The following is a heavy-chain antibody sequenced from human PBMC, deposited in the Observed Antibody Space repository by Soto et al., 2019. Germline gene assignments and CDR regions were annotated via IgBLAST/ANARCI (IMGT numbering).Heavy chain of an antibody. D-gene: IGHD2-2*01. Sequence: EVYLLESGGGLVQPGGSLRLSCAASGFIFSSYAMNWVRQAPGKGLEWVSGISGSGGSTYYADSVKGRFTISRDNSKNTLYLQMTSLRAEETAVYYCAKDSHCISTSCYVDYWGQGTLVTVSS. V-gene: IGHV3-23*01. CDR2: ISGSGGST. J-gene: IGHJ4*02. CDR3: AKDSHCISTSCYVDY. CDR1: GFIFSSYA.